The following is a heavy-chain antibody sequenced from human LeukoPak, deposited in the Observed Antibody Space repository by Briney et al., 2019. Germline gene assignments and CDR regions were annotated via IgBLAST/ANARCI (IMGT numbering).Heavy chain of an antibody. D-gene: IGHD4-17*01. CDR2: ISGSGGST. J-gene: IGHJ4*02. CDR3: AKALTTVTPFDY. CDR1: PLTFNSYS. Sequence: PGGSLRLSCTASPLTFNSYSLIWVRQAPGKGLEWVSAISGSGGSTYYADSVKGRFTISRDNSKNTLYLQMNSLRAEDTAVYYCAKALTTVTPFDYWGQGTLVTVSS. V-gene: IGHV3-23*01.